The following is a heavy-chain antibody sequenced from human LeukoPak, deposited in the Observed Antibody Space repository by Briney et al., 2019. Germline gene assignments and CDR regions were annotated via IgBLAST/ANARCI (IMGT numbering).Heavy chain of an antibody. J-gene: IGHJ4*02. CDR1: GGTFSSYA. D-gene: IGHD5-12*01. V-gene: IGHV1-69*04. CDR2: IIPILGIA. CDR3: ASPYGGYDYFDY. Sequence: GASVKVSCKASGGTFSSYAISWVRQAPGQGLEWMGRIIPILGIANYAQKFQGRVTITADKSTSTAYMELSSLRSEDTAVYYCASPYGGYDYFDYWGQGTLVTVSS.